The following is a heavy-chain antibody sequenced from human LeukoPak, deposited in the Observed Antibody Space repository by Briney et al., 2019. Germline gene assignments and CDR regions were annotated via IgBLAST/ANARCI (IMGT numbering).Heavy chain of an antibody. CDR1: GYTFTNYG. Sequence: GASVKVSCKASGYTFTNYGITWVRQAPGQRLEWMGWINAGNGNTKYSQKFQGRVTITRDTSASTAYMELSSLRSEDTAVYYCARAYVSGWLRLNRYFDYWGQGTLVTVSS. D-gene: IGHD5-12*01. V-gene: IGHV1-3*01. CDR3: ARAYVSGWLRLNRYFDY. CDR2: INAGNGNT. J-gene: IGHJ4*02.